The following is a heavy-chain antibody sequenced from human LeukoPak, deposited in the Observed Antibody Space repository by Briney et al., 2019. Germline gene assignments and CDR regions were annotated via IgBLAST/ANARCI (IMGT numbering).Heavy chain of an antibody. J-gene: IGHJ5*02. D-gene: IGHD6-19*01. CDR2: IYYSGST. Sequence: PSETLSLTCTVSGRSISSSSYYSGWIRQPPGKWLEWIGSIYYSGSTYYNPSLKGRVTISVDTSKNQFSLKLSCVAAADTAVYYCARHHFDSGWYGNWFDPWGQGTLVTVSS. CDR3: ARHHFDSGWYGNWFDP. CDR1: GRSISSSSYY. V-gene: IGHV4-39*01.